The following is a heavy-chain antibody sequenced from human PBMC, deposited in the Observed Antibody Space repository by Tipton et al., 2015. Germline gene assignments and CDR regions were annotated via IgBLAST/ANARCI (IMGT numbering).Heavy chain of an antibody. CDR3: ARGVPRYDFWSGHFNYYFDL. V-gene: IGHV3-53*01. J-gene: IGHJ2*01. CDR2: IYDGGTT. D-gene: IGHD3-3*01. CDR1: GFTFSTYA. Sequence: SLRLSCAASGFTFSTYAMTWVRQAPGEGLEWVSVIYDGGTTYYAGSVKGRFTISRDDSKNTLYLQMSSPTDEDTAVYYCARGVPRYDFWSGHFNYYFDLWGRGTLVTVSS.